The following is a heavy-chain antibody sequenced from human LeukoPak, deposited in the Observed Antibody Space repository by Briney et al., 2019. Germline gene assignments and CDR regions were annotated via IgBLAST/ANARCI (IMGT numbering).Heavy chain of an antibody. Sequence: PGGSLRLSCTASGFTFSSYWMSWVRQAPGKGLEWVANIKEDGSEDYYADSVKGRFAISKDNAKNSLYLQMNSLRAEDTAMYYCARDADGYEDWGQGTLVIVSS. D-gene: IGHD5-24*01. CDR2: IKEDGSED. CDR3: ARDADGYED. V-gene: IGHV3-7*01. CDR1: GFTFSSYW. J-gene: IGHJ4*02.